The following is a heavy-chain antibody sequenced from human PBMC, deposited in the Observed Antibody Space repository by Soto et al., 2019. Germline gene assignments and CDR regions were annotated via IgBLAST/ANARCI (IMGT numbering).Heavy chain of an antibody. CDR3: ARDPPPPDY. CDR1: GYTFASYA. V-gene: IGHV1-18*01. CDR2: ISAYNGNT. J-gene: IGHJ4*02. Sequence: QVQLVQSGAEVKKPGASVKVSCTASGYTFASYAISWMRQAPGQGLEWMGWISAYNGNTNYAQKLQGRVTMTTDTSTRTADMELRSLRSDDTAVYYCARDPPPPDYWGQGTLVTVSS.